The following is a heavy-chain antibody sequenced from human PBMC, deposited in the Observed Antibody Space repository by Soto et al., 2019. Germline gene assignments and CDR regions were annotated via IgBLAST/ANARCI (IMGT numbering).Heavy chain of an antibody. CDR1: GGSISSGGYY. V-gene: IGHV4-31*03. Sequence: PSETLSLTCTVSGGSISSGGYYWSWIRQHPGKGLEWIGYIYYSGSTYYNPSLKRRVTISVDTSKNQFSLKLSSVTAADTAVYYCARADCSGGSCYSVYSSGMDVWGQGTTVTVSS. J-gene: IGHJ6*02. CDR2: IYYSGST. D-gene: IGHD2-15*01. CDR3: ARADCSGGSCYSVYSSGMDV.